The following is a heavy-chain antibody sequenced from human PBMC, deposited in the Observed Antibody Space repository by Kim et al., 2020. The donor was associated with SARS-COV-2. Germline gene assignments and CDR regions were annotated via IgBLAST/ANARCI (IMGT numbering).Heavy chain of an antibody. V-gene: IGHV4-34*01. D-gene: IGHD3-10*01. J-gene: IGHJ5*02. Sequence: SLKSRVTISVDTSKNQFSLKLSSVTAADTAVYYCARGLKMVRGVYNWFDPWGQGTLVTVSS. CDR3: ARGLKMVRGVYNWFDP.